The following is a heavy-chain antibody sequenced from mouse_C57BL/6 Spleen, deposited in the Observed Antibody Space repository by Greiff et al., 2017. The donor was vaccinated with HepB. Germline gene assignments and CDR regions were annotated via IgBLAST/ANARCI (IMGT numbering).Heavy chain of an antibody. V-gene: IGHV1-59*01. Sequence: QVQLQQPGAELVRPGTSVKLSCKASGYTFTSYWMHWVKQRPGQGLEWIGVIDPSDSYTNYNQKFKGKATLTVDTSSSTAYMQLSSLTSEDSAVYYCARWGSGYRAWFAYWGQGTLVTVSA. D-gene: IGHD3-2*02. CDR3: ARWGSGYRAWFAY. CDR1: GYTFTSYW. CDR2: IDPSDSYT. J-gene: IGHJ3*01.